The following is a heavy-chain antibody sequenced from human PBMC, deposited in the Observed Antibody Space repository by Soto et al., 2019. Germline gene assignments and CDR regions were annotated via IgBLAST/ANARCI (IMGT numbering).Heavy chain of an antibody. CDR3: TTPRHYDFWSGYYTGIDY. D-gene: IGHD3-3*01. CDR1: GFTLSNAW. CDR2: IKSKTDGGTT. J-gene: IGHJ4*02. Sequence: PGGSLRLSCAASGFTLSNAWMSWVRQAPGKGLEWVGRIKSKTDGGTTDYAAPVKGRFTISRDDSKNTLYLQMNSLKTEDTAVYYCTTPRHYDFWSGYYTGIDYWGQGTLVTVSS. V-gene: IGHV3-15*01.